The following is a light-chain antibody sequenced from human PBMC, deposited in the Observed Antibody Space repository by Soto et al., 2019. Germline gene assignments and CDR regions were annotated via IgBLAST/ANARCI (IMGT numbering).Light chain of an antibody. CDR2: DAS. Sequence: QAVVTQEPSLTVSPGGTVTLTCASSTGVVTSGHSPYWFQQKPGQAPRTLIYDASSRHSLTPARFLGSLLGGKAALTLSGAQPEDEAEYYCLLSYSGGRVFGGGTKLTVL. CDR3: LLSYSGGRV. CDR1: TGVVTSGHS. V-gene: IGLV7-46*01. J-gene: IGLJ3*02.